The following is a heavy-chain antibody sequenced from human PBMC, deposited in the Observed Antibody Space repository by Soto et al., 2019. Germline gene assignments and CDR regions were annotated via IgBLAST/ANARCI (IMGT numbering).Heavy chain of an antibody. CDR2: ISGSGGST. V-gene: IGHV3-23*01. CDR1: GFTFSSYA. CDR3: AKYSRSVLMVYAADY. D-gene: IGHD2-8*01. Sequence: GGSLRLSCAASGFTFSSYAMSWVRQAPGKGLEWVSAISGSGGSTYYADSVKGRFTISRDNSKNTLYLQMNSLRAEDTAVYYCAKYSRSVLMVYAADYWGQGNLVTVSS. J-gene: IGHJ4*02.